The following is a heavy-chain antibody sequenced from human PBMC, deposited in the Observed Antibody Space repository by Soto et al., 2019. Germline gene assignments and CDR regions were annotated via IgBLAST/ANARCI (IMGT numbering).Heavy chain of an antibody. D-gene: IGHD2-2*02. J-gene: IGHJ6*02. CDR1: GYSFTSYW. Sequence: GESLKISFEGSGYSFTSYWIGWVRQMPGKGLEWMGIIYPGDSDTKYSPSFRGQVTISADKSISTAYLQWSSLKASDTAIYYCARQGLYGSDWDGMDVWGQGTTVTVSS. V-gene: IGHV5-51*01. CDR2: IYPGDSDT. CDR3: ARQGLYGSDWDGMDV.